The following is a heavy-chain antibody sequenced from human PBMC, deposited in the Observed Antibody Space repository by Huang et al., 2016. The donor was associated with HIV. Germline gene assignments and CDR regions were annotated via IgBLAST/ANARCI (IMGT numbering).Heavy chain of an antibody. CDR2: VYQSGST. V-gene: IGHV4-39*01. J-gene: IGHJ4*02. D-gene: IGHD6-13*01. Sequence: QLQLQESGPGQVKPSETLSLTCTVSGDFISSTNYYWGWIGQSPGKGLEWVGSVYQSGSTNYNPSLKSRVTLSWDTSRNQFSLRVNSVTAADTAVYYCASQHIGAAATWFWGRGTQVAVSS. CDR3: ASQHIGAAATWF. CDR1: GDFISSTNYY.